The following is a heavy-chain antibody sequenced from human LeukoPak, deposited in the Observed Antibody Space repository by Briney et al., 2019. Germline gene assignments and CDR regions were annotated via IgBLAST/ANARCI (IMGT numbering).Heavy chain of an antibody. Sequence: SETLSLTCTVSGGSISSSSYYWGWIRQPPGKGLEWIGSIYYSGSTYYNPSLKSRVTISVDTSKNQFSLKLSSVTAADTAVYYCARLRSDYDFWSGYYYYYYYYMDVWGKGTTVTVSS. V-gene: IGHV4-39*01. J-gene: IGHJ6*03. D-gene: IGHD3-3*01. CDR2: IYYSGST. CDR1: GGSISSSSYY. CDR3: ARLRSDYDFWSGYYYYYYYYMDV.